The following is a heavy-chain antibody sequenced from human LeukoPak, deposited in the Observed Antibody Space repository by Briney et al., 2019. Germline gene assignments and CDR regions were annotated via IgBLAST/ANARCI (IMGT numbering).Heavy chain of an antibody. D-gene: IGHD3-22*01. J-gene: IGHJ4*02. CDR3: ASRRSYYYDSSGYTVAY. CDR2: IYYSGST. V-gene: IGHV4-31*03. Sequence: TPSQTLSLTCTVAAGSISRGGYYWGWLRQHPGKGLEWIVYIYYSGSTYYNPSLKSRVTISVDTSKNQFSLKLSSVTAADTAVYYCASRRSYYYDSSGYTVAYWGQGTLVTVSS. CDR1: AGSISRGGYY.